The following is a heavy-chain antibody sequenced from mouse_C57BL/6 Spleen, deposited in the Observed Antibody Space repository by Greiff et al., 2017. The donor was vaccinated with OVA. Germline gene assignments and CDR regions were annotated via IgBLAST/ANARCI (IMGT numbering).Heavy chain of an antibody. CDR2: IDPSDSYT. V-gene: IGHV1-59*01. J-gene: IGHJ2*01. CDR3: ARWGGTPDY. Sequence: VQLQQPGAELVRPGTSVKLSCKASGYTFTSYWMHWVKQRPGQGLEWIGVIDPSDSYTNYNQKFKGKATLTVDPSSSTAYMQLSSLTSEDSAVYYCARWGGTPDYWGQGTTLTVSS. CDR1: GYTFTSYW. D-gene: IGHD3-3*01.